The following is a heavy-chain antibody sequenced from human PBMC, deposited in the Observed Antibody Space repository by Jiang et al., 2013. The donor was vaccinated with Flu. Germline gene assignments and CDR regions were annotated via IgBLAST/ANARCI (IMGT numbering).Heavy chain of an antibody. CDR3: ARRDTLVERWYFDL. J-gene: IGHJ2*01. Sequence: PGLVKPSETLSLTCTVSGGSIRSNYYYWGWIRQPPGKGLEWIGNIFYSGTTHYKPSLKSRVTISIDTSKNQFSLKLTSVTAADTAVYYCARRDTLVERWYFDLWGHGTLVTVSS. CDR2: IFYSGTT. CDR1: GGSIRSNYYY. V-gene: IGHV4-39*01. D-gene: IGHD2-15*01.